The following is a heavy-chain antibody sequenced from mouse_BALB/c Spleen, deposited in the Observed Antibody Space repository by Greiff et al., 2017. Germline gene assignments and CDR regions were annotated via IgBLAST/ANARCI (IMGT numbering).Heavy chain of an antibody. J-gene: IGHJ2*01. V-gene: IGHV5-12-1*01. CDR2: ISSGGGST. CDR3: ARRITTSLFDY. CDR1: GFAFSSYD. D-gene: IGHD1-1*01. Sequence: EVKLQESGGGLVKPGGSLKLSCAASGFAFSSYDMSWVRQTPEKRLEWVAYISSGGGSTYYPDTVKGRFTISRDNAKNTLYLQMSSLKSEDTAMYYCARRITTSLFDYWGQGTTLTVSS.